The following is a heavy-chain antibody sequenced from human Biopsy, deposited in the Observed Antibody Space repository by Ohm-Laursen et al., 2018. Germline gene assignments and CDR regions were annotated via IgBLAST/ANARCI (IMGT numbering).Heavy chain of an antibody. CDR2: IWSDGNNK. J-gene: IGHJ4*02. Sequence: SLRLSCTASGFTFSRHGMHWVRQAPGKGLAWVAVIWSDGNNKYYADSVKGRFTISRDTSRNTLYMQMNSLRVEDTALYYCARDAEEFDSSGPRFDYWGQGTLVTVSS. V-gene: IGHV3-33*01. D-gene: IGHD3-22*01. CDR3: ARDAEEFDSSGPRFDY. CDR1: GFTFSRHG.